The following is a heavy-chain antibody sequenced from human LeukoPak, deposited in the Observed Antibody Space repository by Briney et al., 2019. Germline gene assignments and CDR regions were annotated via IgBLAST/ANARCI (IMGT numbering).Heavy chain of an antibody. J-gene: IGHJ4*02. CDR2: ISYDGSNK. D-gene: IGHD2-15*01. CDR3: AKQLGYCSDGSCYFPY. CDR1: GFTFSSYA. Sequence: GGSLRLSCAASGFTFSSYAMHCVRQAPGKGLEWVAVISYDGSNKYYADSVKGRFTISRDNSKSTLCLQMNSLRAEDTAVYYCAKQLGYCSDGSCYFPYWGQGTLVTVSS. V-gene: IGHV3-30-3*02.